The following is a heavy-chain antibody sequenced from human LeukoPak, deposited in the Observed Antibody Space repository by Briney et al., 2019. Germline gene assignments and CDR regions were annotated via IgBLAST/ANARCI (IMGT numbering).Heavy chain of an antibody. Sequence: PSETLSLTCTVSGGSISYQYWSWIRTPPGKGLEWMGYIYYSGSTNYNPSLKSRVTISLDTSKTQCSLSLSSVTAADTAVYYCARHDTSSGWFYNYCGQGTLVTASS. CDR3: ARHDTSSGWFYNY. J-gene: IGHJ4*02. CDR1: GGSISYQY. CDR2: IYYSGST. D-gene: IGHD6-19*01. V-gene: IGHV4-59*08.